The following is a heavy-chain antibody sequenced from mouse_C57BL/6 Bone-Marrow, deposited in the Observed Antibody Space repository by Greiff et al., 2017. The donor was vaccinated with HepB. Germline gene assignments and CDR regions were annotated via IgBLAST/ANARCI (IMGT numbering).Heavy chain of an antibody. V-gene: IGHV5-16*01. J-gene: IGHJ2*01. CDR3: AREGLRGFDY. CDR2: INYDGSST. CDR1: GFTFTDYY. D-gene: IGHD2-2*01. Sequence: EVQLVESEAGLVQPGSSMKLSCTASGFTFTDYYMSWVRQVPEKGLEWVANINYDGSSTYYLDSLKSRFIISRDKAKNILYLQMSSLKSEDTATYYCAREGLRGFDYWGQGTTLTVSS.